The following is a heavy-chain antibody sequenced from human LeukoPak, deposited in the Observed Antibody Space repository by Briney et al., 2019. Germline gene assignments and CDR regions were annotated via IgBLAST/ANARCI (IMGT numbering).Heavy chain of an antibody. D-gene: IGHD1-26*01. J-gene: IGHJ5*02. CDR1: GYTFTSYG. Sequence: GASVKVSCKASGYTFTSYGISWVRQAPGQGLEWMGWISAYNGNTNYAQKLQGRVTMTTDTSTSTAYMELRSLRSDDTAVYYCARDPFVGSSIGSPNNWFDPWGQGTLVTVSS. CDR2: ISAYNGNT. V-gene: IGHV1-18*01. CDR3: ARDPFVGSSIGSPNNWFDP.